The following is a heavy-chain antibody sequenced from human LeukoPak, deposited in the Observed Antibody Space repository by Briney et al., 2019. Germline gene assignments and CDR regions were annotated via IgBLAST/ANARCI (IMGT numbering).Heavy chain of an antibody. Sequence: SETLSHTCTVSGGSISSYYWSWIRQPPGKGLEWIGYIYYSGSTNYNPSLKSRVTISVDTSKNQFSLKLSSVTAADTAVYYCARYIAAAGTPNLYFDYWGQGTLVTVSS. CDR2: IYYSGST. J-gene: IGHJ4*02. CDR3: ARYIAAAGTPNLYFDY. CDR1: GGSISSYY. D-gene: IGHD6-13*01. V-gene: IGHV4-59*01.